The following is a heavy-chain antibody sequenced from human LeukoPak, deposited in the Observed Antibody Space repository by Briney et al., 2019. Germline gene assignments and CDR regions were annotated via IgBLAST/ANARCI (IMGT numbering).Heavy chain of an antibody. CDR3: ARRALYSTSNFDF. V-gene: IGHV5-51*01. CDR1: TYTFTSSW. D-gene: IGHD6-13*01. J-gene: IGHJ4*02. Sequence: GESLKISCQGSTYTFTSSWIAWVRQMPGKGLEWMGIIYPGDSDTRYSPSFQGQVTISADKSISTAYLQWSSLKASDSAIYYCARRALYSTSNFDFWGQGTLVTVPS. CDR2: IYPGDSDT.